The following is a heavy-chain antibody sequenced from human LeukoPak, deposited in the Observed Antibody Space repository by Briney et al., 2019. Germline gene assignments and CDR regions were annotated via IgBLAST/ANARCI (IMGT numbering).Heavy chain of an antibody. V-gene: IGHV3-9*01. CDR2: ISWKSGRI. CDR3: AKDIGVYGDYEGDAFDI. Sequence: GGSLRLSCAASGFTFEDYAMHWVRHAPGKGLEWVSGISWKSGRIGYADSVKGRFTISRDNAKNFLYLQMNSLRAEDTALYYCAKDIGVYGDYEGDAFDIWGQGTMVIVSS. D-gene: IGHD4-17*01. CDR1: GFTFEDYA. J-gene: IGHJ3*02.